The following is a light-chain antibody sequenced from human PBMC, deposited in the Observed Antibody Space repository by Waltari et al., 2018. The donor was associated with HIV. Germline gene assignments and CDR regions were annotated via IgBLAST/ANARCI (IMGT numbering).Light chain of an antibody. V-gene: IGKV3-20*01. CDR2: HST. CDR1: QTFNSRF. J-gene: IGKJ5*01. Sequence: EIVLTQSPGPLSLSPGERATLSCRASQTFNSRFLVSYQQNPCPALSLLFYHSTAVAPGVPDRFSGSGSGTEFTLTIGRLEPEDFAVYYCKHFGGSPAITFGQGTRLEIK. CDR3: KHFGGSPAIT.